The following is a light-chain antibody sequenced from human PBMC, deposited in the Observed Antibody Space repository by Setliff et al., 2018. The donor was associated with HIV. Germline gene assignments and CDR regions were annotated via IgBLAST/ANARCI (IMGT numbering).Light chain of an antibody. CDR1: SSDVGGYNH. J-gene: IGLJ1*01. Sequence: QSALAQPASVSGSPGQSISISCTGTSSDVGGYNHVSWYQQEPDRAPKLMIYEVTNRPSGVSNRFSGSKSGNVASLTISGLQAEDEADYYCCSNTGSNTFVFGTGTKVT. CDR3: CSNTGSNTFV. V-gene: IGLV2-23*02. CDR2: EVT.